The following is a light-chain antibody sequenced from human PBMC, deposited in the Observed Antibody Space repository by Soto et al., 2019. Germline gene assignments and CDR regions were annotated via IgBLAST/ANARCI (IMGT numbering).Light chain of an antibody. V-gene: IGKV1-8*01. CDR2: AAS. CDR1: QDISTY. J-gene: IGKJ1*01. CDR3: QQYYSYPRT. Sequence: AIRMTQSPSSFSASTGDSVTNTCRASQDISTYLAWYQQKAGKAPKLLIYAASTLQTGVPSRFSGSASGTDFTLTISYLQSEDFATYYCQQYYSYPRTFGQGTKVEIK.